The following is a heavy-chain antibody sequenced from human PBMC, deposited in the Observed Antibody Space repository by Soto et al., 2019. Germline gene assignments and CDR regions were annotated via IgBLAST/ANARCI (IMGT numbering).Heavy chain of an antibody. Sequence: ESLKISCKGSGYSFTSYWIGWVRQMPGKGLEWMGIIYPGDSDTRYSPSFQGQVTISADKSISTAYLQWSSLKASDTAMYYCARHWTAAGPHYYYYYGMDVWGQGTTVTVSS. CDR2: IYPGDSDT. D-gene: IGHD6-13*01. CDR3: ARHWTAAGPHYYYYYGMDV. CDR1: GYSFTSYW. J-gene: IGHJ6*02. V-gene: IGHV5-51*01.